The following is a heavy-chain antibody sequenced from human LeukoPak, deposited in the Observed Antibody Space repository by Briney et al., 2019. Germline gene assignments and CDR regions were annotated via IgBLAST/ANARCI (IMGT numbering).Heavy chain of an antibody. CDR3: VWNYAY. CDR2: ISYDGSNK. J-gene: IGHJ4*02. D-gene: IGHD1-7*01. Sequence: GRSLRLSCAASGFTFSSYAMHWVRQAPGKGLEWVAVISYDGSNKYYADSVKGRFTISRDNSKNTLYLQMNSLRAEDTAVYYCVWNYAYWGRGTLVTVSS. CDR1: GFTFSSYA. V-gene: IGHV3-30*01.